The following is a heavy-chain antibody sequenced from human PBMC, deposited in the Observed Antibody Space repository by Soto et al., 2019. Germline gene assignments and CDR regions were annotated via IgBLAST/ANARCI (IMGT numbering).Heavy chain of an antibody. CDR3: ARDPTNCAGDCYAS. V-gene: IGHV3-66*01. CDR2: IYAGGST. CDR1: GFTVSTNY. D-gene: IGHD2-21*01. Sequence: GGSLRLSCAASGFTVSTNYMSWVRQAPGKGLEWICVIYAGGSTYYADSVKGRFTISRDNSKNTLSLQMNSLRADDTAVYYCARDPTNCAGDCYASWGQGTLVTVSS. J-gene: IGHJ5*01.